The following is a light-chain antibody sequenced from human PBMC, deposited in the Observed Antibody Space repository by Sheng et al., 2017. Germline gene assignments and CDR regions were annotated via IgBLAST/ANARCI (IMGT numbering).Light chain of an antibody. V-gene: IGKV3-11*01. J-gene: IGKJ4*01. Sequence: ESVLTQSPATLSLSPGERATLSCRASQSVNNYLAWYQQKPGQAPRLLIYDASNRATGIPARFSGSGSGTDFTLTISSLEPEDFALYYCQQRSNWPPFLTFGGGSKVEIK. CDR2: DAS. CDR3: QQRSNWPPFLT. CDR1: QSVNNY.